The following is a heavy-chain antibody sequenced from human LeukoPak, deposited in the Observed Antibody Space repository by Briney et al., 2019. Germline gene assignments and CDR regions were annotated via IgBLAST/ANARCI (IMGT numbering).Heavy chain of an antibody. CDR3: ARSASYDFWSGRLYYYYGMDV. CDR2: IYTSGST. CDR1: GGSISSYY. D-gene: IGHD3-3*01. J-gene: IGHJ6*02. V-gene: IGHV4-4*07. Sequence: SETLSLTCTVSGGSISSYYWSWIRQPAGKGLEWIGRIYTSGSTNYNPSLKSRVTMSVDTSKNQFSLKLSSVTAADTAAYYCARSASYDFWSGRLYYYYGMDVWGQGTTVTVSS.